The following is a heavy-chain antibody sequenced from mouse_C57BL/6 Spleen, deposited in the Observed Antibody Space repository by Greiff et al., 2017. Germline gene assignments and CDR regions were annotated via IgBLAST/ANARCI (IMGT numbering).Heavy chain of an antibody. CDR1: GYTFTSYW. J-gene: IGHJ3*01. D-gene: IGHD2-10*01. V-gene: IGHV1-69*01. CDR2: IDPSDSYT. Sequence: QVQLQQPGAELVMPGASVKLSCKASGYTFTSYWMHWVKQRPGQGLEWIGEIDPSDSYTNYNQKFKGKSTLTVDKSSSTAYMQLSSLTSEVSAVYYCARSPYSPAWFAYWGQGTLVTVSA. CDR3: ARSPYSPAWFAY.